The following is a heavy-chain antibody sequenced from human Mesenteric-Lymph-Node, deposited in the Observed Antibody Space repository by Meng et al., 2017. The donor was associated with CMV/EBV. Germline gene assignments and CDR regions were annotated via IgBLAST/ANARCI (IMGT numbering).Heavy chain of an antibody. D-gene: IGHD3-16*01. CDR2: LNSGDNE. Sequence: GESLKISCEVSGFSVSNNYMSWVRQAPGKGLEWVAVLNSGDNEYNADSVKGRFTISSDDSKNTLYLQMNSLRPGDTAVYYCARDCGFFTYYFDYWGQGTLVTVSS. J-gene: IGHJ4*02. V-gene: IGHV3-66*02. CDR3: ARDCGFFTYYFDY. CDR1: GFSVSNNY.